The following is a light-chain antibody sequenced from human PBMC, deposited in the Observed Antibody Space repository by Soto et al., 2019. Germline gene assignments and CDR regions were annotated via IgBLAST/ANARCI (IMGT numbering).Light chain of an antibody. Sequence: EIVMTQSPVTLSVSPGERATLSCRASQSVRSNLAWYQQKHGQSPSLLIYGAFTRATGIPARFSGTGSGTELTLTISSLQSEDFALYYCQQYNDWPLTVGQGTKVDIK. CDR3: QQYNDWPLT. CDR2: GAF. J-gene: IGKJ1*01. CDR1: QSVRSN. V-gene: IGKV3-15*01.